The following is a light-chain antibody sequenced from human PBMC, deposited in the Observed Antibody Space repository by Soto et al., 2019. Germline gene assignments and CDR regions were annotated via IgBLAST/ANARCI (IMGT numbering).Light chain of an antibody. J-gene: IGKJ3*01. V-gene: IGKV3-15*01. CDR1: QSVSSK. Sequence: IVMTQSPATLSVSPGERATLSCRASQSVSSKLAWFQQKPGQAPSLLIYGVSTRATGVPVRFSGSGSGTEFTLTINSLEPEDFAVYSCQQYGSSPFTFXPGTKVDIK. CDR3: QQYGSSPFT. CDR2: GVS.